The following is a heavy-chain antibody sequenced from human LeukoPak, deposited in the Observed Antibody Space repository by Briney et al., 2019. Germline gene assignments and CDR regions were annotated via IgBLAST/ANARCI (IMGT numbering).Heavy chain of an antibody. Sequence: SQTLSLTCAISGDSVSTNTWNWIRQSPSTGLAWLGRTYYRSKWSNDYAVSVKSRITINPDTSKNQFSLQLNSVTPEDTAVYYCARDLRWAFDIWGQGTMVTVSS. J-gene: IGHJ3*02. D-gene: IGHD4-23*01. V-gene: IGHV6-1*01. CDR3: ARDLRWAFDI. CDR1: GDSVSTNT. CDR2: TYYRSKWSN.